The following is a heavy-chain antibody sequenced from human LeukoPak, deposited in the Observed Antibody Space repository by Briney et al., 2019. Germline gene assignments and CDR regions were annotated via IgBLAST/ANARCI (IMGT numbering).Heavy chain of an antibody. CDR1: GFTFYMYA. Sequence: SGGSLRLSCQASGFTFYMYAMSWVRQAPGKGLEWVASMCGTAGCTFYPDSVKGRFTISRDNSKNVLYLRMNSLTAEDTAINYCAKDRPNFHENSGHYYRRDGDSWGQGTLVTVSS. J-gene: IGHJ5*01. CDR2: MCGTAGCT. D-gene: IGHD3-22*01. V-gene: IGHV3-23*01. CDR3: AKDRPNFHENSGHYYRRDGDS.